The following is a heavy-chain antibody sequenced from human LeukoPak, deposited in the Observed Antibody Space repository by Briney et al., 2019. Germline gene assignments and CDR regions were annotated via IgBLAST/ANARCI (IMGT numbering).Heavy chain of an antibody. J-gene: IGHJ4*02. CDR2: IIPILGMA. D-gene: IGHD5-18*01. V-gene: IGHV1-69*04. CDR1: GGTFSSYA. CDR3: ARDSSGYSYGYGY. Sequence: GASVKVSCKASGGTFSSYAISWVRQAPGQGLEWMGRIIPILGMANYAQKFQGRVTITADKSTSTAYMELSSLRSEDTAVYYCARDSSGYSYGYGYWGQGTLVTVSS.